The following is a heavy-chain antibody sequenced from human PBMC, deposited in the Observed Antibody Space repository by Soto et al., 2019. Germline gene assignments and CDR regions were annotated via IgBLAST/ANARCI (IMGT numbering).Heavy chain of an antibody. J-gene: IGHJ4*02. CDR1: GYTFTSYA. D-gene: IGHD6-19*01. Sequence: QVQRVQSGAEEKKPGASVKVSCKASGYTFTSYAMHWVRQAPGQRLEWMGWINAGNGNTKYSQKFQGRVTITRDTSASTAYMELSSLRSEETAVYYCARVTGWYFPDYWGQGTLVTVSS. CDR3: ARVTGWYFPDY. V-gene: IGHV1-3*05. CDR2: INAGNGNT.